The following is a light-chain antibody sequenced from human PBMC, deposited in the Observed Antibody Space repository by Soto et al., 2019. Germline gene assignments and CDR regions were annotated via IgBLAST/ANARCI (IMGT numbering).Light chain of an antibody. CDR3: CSYAGSYSNV. J-gene: IGLJ1*01. V-gene: IGLV2-11*01. CDR1: SSDVGGYKY. Sequence: SALTQPRSVSGSPGQSVTISCTGSSSDVGGYKYVSWYQQYPGKAPKLIIYDVSERPSGVPDRFSGSKSGNTASLTISGLQPDDVADYYCCSYAGSYSNVFGTGTKGTVL. CDR2: DVS.